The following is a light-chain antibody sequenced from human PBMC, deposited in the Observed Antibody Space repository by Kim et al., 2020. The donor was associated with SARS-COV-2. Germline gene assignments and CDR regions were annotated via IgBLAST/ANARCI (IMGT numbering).Light chain of an antibody. J-gene: IGLJ3*02. Sequence: QSALTQPASVSGSPGQSITISCTGTSNDVGGYSLVSWFQHHPGKAPKFMIYEVNKRPSGISDRFSGSKSGNTASLTISGLQAEDEADYHCCSYGGSTWVFGGGTQLTVL. CDR1: SNDVGGYSL. CDR2: EVN. CDR3: CSYGGSTWV. V-gene: IGLV2-23*02.